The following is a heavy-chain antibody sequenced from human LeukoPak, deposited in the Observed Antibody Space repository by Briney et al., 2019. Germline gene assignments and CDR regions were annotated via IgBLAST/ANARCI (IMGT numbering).Heavy chain of an antibody. CDR2: ISYDGSNK. Sequence: GGSLRLSCAASGFTFSSYGMHWVRQVPGKALEWVAVISYDGSNKYYADSVKGRFTISRDNSKNTLYLQMNSLRAEDTAVYYCAKGIGHPGYSCDYWGQGTLVTVSS. D-gene: IGHD5-18*01. CDR1: GFTFSSYG. V-gene: IGHV3-30*18. CDR3: AKGIGHPGYSCDY. J-gene: IGHJ4*02.